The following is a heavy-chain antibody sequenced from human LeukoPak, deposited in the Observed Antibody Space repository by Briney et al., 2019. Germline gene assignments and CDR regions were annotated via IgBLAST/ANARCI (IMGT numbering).Heavy chain of an antibody. CDR2: IYHTGST. D-gene: IGHD6-13*01. V-gene: IGHV4-4*02. Sequence: PSETLSLTCAVSGGSISSSMWWSWVRQPPGKGLEWIGEIYHTGSTNYNPSLKSRVTISVDKSKNQFSLKLNSVTAADTAVYYCARGGITSTGLFDYWGQGTLVTVSS. J-gene: IGHJ4*02. CDR1: GGSISSSMW. CDR3: ARGGITSTGLFDY.